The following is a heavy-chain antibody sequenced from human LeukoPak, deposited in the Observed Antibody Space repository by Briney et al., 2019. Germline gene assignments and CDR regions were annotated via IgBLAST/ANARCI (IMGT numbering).Heavy chain of an antibody. CDR3: AELGITMIGGV. CDR1: GFTFSSYS. Sequence: GGTLRLSCAASGFTFSSYSMNWVRQAPGKGLEWVSYISSSSSTTYYADSVKGRFTISRDNSKNTLYLQMNSLRAEDTAVYYCAELGITMIGGVWGKGTTVTISS. J-gene: IGHJ6*04. D-gene: IGHD3-10*02. V-gene: IGHV3-48*01. CDR2: ISSSSSTT.